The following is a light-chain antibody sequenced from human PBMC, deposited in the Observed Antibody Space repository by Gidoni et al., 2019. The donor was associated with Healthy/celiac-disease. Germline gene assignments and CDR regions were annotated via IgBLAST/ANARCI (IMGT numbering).Light chain of an antibody. V-gene: IGLV2-14*01. CDR3: SSYTSSSPYV. CDR2: EVS. J-gene: IGLJ1*01. Sequence: QSALTQHASVSGSPGRPSTIPCPGTSSDVGGYNSVSWDHQHPAKAPKLIIYEVSNRPSGVSHRFPGSKSGHTASLTISGLQAEDEADYYCSSYTSSSPYVFGTGTKVTVL. CDR1: SSDVGGYNS.